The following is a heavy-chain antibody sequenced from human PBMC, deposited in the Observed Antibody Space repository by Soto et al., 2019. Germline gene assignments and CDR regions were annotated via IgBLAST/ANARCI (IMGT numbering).Heavy chain of an antibody. Sequence: QVQLQESGPGLVKPSETLSLTCTVSGGSISSYYWTWIRQPAGKGLEWIGRIYTTGSTNYNPSLNSRVTMSVDTSKNQFSLKLSSVTAADTAVYYCARGGMWLRGRWFDPWGQGTLVTVSS. V-gene: IGHV4-4*07. CDR1: GGSISSYY. D-gene: IGHD5-12*01. CDR3: ARGGMWLRGRWFDP. J-gene: IGHJ5*02. CDR2: IYTTGST.